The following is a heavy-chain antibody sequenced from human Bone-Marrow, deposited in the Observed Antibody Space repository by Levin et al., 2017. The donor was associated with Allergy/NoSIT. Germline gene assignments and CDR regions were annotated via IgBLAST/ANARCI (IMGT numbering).Heavy chain of an antibody. D-gene: IGHD3-22*01. Sequence: PTGGSLRLSCAASGFTFNTYAMSWVRQAPGKGLEWISGISGSGSGVYLAASVKGRFTISRDNSKNTMYLQMKSLTAEDTAVYYCAKQGRGQYYDSGAYSHIDYWGQGTPVTVSA. CDR3: AKQGRGQYYDSGAYSHIDY. V-gene: IGHV3-23*01. J-gene: IGHJ4*02. CDR2: ISGSGSGV. CDR1: GFTFNTYA.